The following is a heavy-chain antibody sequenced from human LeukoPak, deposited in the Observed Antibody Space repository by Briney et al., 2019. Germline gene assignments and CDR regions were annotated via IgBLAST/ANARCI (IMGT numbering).Heavy chain of an antibody. D-gene: IGHD3-3*01. CDR2: ISYDGSNK. CDR1: GFTFSSYA. CDR3: ARVSYYDFWSGELDY. V-gene: IGHV3-30*04. Sequence: GGSLRLSCAASGFTFSSYAMHWVRQAPGKGLEWVAVISYDGSNKYYADSVKGRFTISRDNSKNTLYLQMNSLRAEDTAVYYCARVSYYDFWSGELDYWGQGTLVTVSS. J-gene: IGHJ4*02.